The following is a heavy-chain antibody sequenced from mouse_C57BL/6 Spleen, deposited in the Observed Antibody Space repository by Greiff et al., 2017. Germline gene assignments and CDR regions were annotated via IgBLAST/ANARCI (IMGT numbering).Heavy chain of an antibody. CDR2: IYPGSGST. CDR3: ARPLYYNGSNYVDYAMDY. J-gene: IGHJ4*01. CDR1: GYTFTSYW. V-gene: IGHV1-55*01. D-gene: IGHD1-1*01. Sequence: VQLQQPGAELVKPGASVKMSCKASGYTFTSYWITWVKQRPGQGLEWIGDIYPGSGSTNYNEKFKNKAALTVDTSSSTAYMQLSSMTSEDSAVYYCARPLYYNGSNYVDYAMDYWGQGTSVTVSS.